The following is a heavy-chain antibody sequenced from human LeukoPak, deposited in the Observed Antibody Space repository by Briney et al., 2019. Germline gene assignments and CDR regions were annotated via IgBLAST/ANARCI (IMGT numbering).Heavy chain of an antibody. V-gene: IGHV1-3*01. CDR1: GYTFISYA. CDR2: INAGNGNT. CDR3: ARRSAVAGPYYYYGMDV. J-gene: IGHJ6*02. Sequence: GASVKVSCKASGYTFISYAMHWVRQAPGQRLEWMGWINAGNGNTKYSQKFQGRVTITRDTSTSTAYMELRSLRSDDTAVYYCARRSAVAGPYYYYGMDVWGQGTTVTVSS. D-gene: IGHD6-19*01.